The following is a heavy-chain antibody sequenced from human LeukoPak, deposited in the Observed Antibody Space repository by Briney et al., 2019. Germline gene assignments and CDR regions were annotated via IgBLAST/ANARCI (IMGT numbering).Heavy chain of an antibody. D-gene: IGHD5-18*01. J-gene: IGHJ4*02. CDR1: GGSISSSSYY. Sequence: PSETLSLTCTVSGGSISSSSYYWGWIRQPPGKGLEWIGSIYYSGSTYYNPSLKSRVTISVDTSKNQFSLELSSVTAADTAVYYCARADTAVVYYFDYWGQGTLVTVSS. CDR2: IYYSGST. V-gene: IGHV4-39*07. CDR3: ARADTAVVYYFDY.